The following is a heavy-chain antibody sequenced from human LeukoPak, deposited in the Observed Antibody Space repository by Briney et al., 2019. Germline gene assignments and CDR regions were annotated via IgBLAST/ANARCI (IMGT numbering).Heavy chain of an antibody. Sequence: GGSLRLSCAASGFTFSSYSMNWVRQAPGKGLEWVSSISTSSSYIYYADSVKGRFTISRDNAKKSLYLQMNSLRVEDTATYYCAKVAHYYYGSESYYFFEHWGQGTPVTASS. D-gene: IGHD3-10*01. J-gene: IGHJ4*02. CDR3: AKVAHYYYGSESYYFFEH. CDR2: ISTSSSYI. V-gene: IGHV3-21*01. CDR1: GFTFSSYS.